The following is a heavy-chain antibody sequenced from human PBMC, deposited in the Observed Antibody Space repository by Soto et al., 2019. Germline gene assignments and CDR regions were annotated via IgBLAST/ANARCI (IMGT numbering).Heavy chain of an antibody. D-gene: IGHD3-10*01. J-gene: IGHJ4*02. CDR2: IGGSGGST. CDR1: GFPFSSFA. CDR3: ANDRGDGNSYLGYQFDS. V-gene: IGHV3-23*01. Sequence: EVQLLETGGGLVQPGGSLRLSCAASGFPFSSFAMNWVRQASGKGLEWVSTIGGSGGSTYYADSVKGRFTVSRDNPTNTLYLQMTSPRVEDTAVYYCANDRGDGNSYLGYQFDSWGQGTLVTVSS.